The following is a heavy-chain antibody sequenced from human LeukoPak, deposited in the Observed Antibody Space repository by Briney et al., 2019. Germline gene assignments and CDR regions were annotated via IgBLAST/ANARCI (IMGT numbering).Heavy chain of an antibody. CDR1: GFTFSSYS. J-gene: IGHJ4*02. Sequence: GGSLRLSCAASGFTFSSYSMNWVRQAPGKGLEWVLYISSSSSTIYYADSVKGRFTISRDNAKNSLYLQMNSLRDEDTAVYYCARVGIVVVVAATLHLDYWGQGTLVTVSS. CDR2: ISSSSSTI. CDR3: ARVGIVVVVAATLHLDY. D-gene: IGHD2-15*01. V-gene: IGHV3-48*02.